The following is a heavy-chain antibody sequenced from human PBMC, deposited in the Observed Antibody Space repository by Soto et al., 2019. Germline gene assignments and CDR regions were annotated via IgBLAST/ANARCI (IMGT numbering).Heavy chain of an antibody. CDR1: GGSISSYY. Sequence: QVQLQESGPGLVKPSETLSLTCTVSGGSISSYYWSWIRQPPGKGLAWIGYIYYSGSTNYNPPLRSRVPISVATSKTQFSLKLNSMTAADTAVYYCARHNYGSGSTYFAYWGQGTLVTVSS. CDR2: IYYSGST. D-gene: IGHD3-10*01. CDR3: ARHNYGSGSTYFAY. V-gene: IGHV4-59*08. J-gene: IGHJ4*02.